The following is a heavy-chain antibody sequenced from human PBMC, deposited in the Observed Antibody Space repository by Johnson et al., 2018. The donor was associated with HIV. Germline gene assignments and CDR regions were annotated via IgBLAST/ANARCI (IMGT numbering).Heavy chain of an antibody. V-gene: IGHV3-73*01. CDR3: ASLINYNFWSGYSVSDAFDI. Sequence: VQLVESGGGVVQPGRSLRLSCAASGFTFSGSAMHWVRQASGKGLEWVGRIRSKANSYATAYAASVTGRFTISRDDSQNTAYLQMNSLRAEDTAVYYCASLINYNFWSGYSVSDAFDIWGQGTMVTVSS. J-gene: IGHJ3*02. CDR2: IRSKANSYAT. D-gene: IGHD3-3*01. CDR1: GFTFSGSA.